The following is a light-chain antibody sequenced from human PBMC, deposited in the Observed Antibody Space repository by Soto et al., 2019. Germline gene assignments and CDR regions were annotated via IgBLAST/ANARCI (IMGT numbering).Light chain of an antibody. V-gene: IGLV2-8*01. Sequence: QSALTQPPSASGSPGQSVAISCTGTRSDIGGYNFVSWYQQHPGKAPKLMIYEVTKRPSGVPDRSSGSKSGNTATLIVSGLQPEDEADYYCSSHGGSNNPYVFGAGTKLTVL. CDR3: SSHGGSNNPYV. J-gene: IGLJ1*01. CDR2: EVT. CDR1: RSDIGGYNF.